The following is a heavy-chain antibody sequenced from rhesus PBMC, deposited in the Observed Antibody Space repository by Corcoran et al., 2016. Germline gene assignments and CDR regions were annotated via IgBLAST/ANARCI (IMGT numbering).Heavy chain of an antibody. D-gene: IGHD6-25*01. CDR2: IFGSFEST. CDR1: GGSISGGYG. V-gene: IGHV4S7*01. CDR3: ARQRTAAAGHDY. J-gene: IGHJ4*01. Sequence: QVQLQESGPGLVKPSETLALTCAVSGGSISGGYGWSWIRQPPVKGLDWNGHIFGSFESTYYNPSLKSRVTISRDTSKNQFSLKLSSVTAADTAVYDCARQRTAAAGHDYWGQGVLLIVSS.